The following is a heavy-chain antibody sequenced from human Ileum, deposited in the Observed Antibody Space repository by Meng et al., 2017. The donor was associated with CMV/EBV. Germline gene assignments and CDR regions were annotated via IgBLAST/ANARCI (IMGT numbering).Heavy chain of an antibody. CDR1: GYTFTGYY. CDR3: ARELLGYCSSTSCYHDAFDI. Sequence: ASVKVSCKASGYTFTGYYMHWVRQAPGQGPEWTGWINPNSGGTNYAQKFQGRVTMTRDTSISTAYMELSRLRSDDTAVYYCARELLGYCSSTSCYHDAFDIWGQGTMVTVSS. J-gene: IGHJ3*02. D-gene: IGHD2-2*01. CDR2: INPNSGGT. V-gene: IGHV1-2*02.